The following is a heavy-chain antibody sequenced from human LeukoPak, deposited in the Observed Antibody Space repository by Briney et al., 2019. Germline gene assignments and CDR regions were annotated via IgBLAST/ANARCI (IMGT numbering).Heavy chain of an antibody. CDR1: GFTFSNYA. D-gene: IGHD3-10*01. Sequence: GRSLSLSCAVSGFTFSNYAMHWVRQAPGEGPEWVAIISYDGSIRYYTDSVKGRFHITRDNSKNSLYVQMDSLSAKDRAVYYCARDSTYFYDSGSSGPHYFNSCGQGTLVTVSS. CDR3: ARDSTYFYDSGSSGPHYFNS. J-gene: IGHJ4*02. CDR2: ISYDGSIR. V-gene: IGHV3-30*10.